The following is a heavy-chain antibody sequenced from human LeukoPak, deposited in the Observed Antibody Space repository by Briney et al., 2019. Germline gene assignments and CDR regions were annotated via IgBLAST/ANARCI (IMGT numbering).Heavy chain of an antibody. CDR2: ISWNSGSI. V-gene: IGHV3-9*01. CDR3: AKDTCSGGSCGGKFDY. D-gene: IGHD2-15*01. J-gene: IGHJ4*02. Sequence: PGRSLRLSCAASGFTFDDYAMHWVRQAPGKGLEWVSGISWNSGSIGYADSVKGRFTISRDNAKNSLYLQMNSLRAEDTALYYCAKDTCSGGSCGGKFDYWGQGTLVTVA. CDR1: GFTFDDYA.